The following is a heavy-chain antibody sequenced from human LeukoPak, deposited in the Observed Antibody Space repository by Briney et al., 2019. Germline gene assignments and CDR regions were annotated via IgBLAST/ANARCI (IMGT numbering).Heavy chain of an antibody. D-gene: IGHD3-10*01. CDR3: ARGFTMVRGPYGWFDP. J-gene: IGHJ5*02. CDR2: IYTSGST. V-gene: IGHV4-4*07. Sequence: ETLSLTCTVSGGSISSYYWSWIRQPAGKGLEWIGRIYTSGSTNYNPSLKSRVTMSVDTSKNQFSLKLSSVTAADTAVYYCARGFTMVRGPYGWFDPWGQGTLVTVSP. CDR1: GGSISSYY.